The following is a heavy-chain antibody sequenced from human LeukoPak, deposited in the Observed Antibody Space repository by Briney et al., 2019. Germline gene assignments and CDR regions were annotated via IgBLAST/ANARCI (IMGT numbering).Heavy chain of an antibody. Sequence: SVKVSCKASGGTFSSYAISWVRQAPGQGLEWMGGIIPIFGTADYAQKFQGRVTITADESTSTAYMELSSLRSEDTAVYYCARSLDFPSWFDPWGQGTLVTVSS. V-gene: IGHV1-69*13. CDR1: GGTFSSYA. CDR3: ARSLDFPSWFDP. J-gene: IGHJ5*02. CDR2: IIPIFGTA.